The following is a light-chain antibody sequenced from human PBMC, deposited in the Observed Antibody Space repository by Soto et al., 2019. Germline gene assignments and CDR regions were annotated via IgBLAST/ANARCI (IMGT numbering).Light chain of an antibody. V-gene: IGLV2-14*01. Sequence: QSALTQPASVSGSPGQSITISCTGTEVGAHRFVSWYQQVPGTAPKLLIYEVIKRPSGISPRFSGSKAGNTASLTISGLQADDEADYFCSTYTSASTSFGGGTKHRP. CDR3: STYTSASTS. CDR1: EVGAHRF. CDR2: EVI. J-gene: IGLJ2*01.